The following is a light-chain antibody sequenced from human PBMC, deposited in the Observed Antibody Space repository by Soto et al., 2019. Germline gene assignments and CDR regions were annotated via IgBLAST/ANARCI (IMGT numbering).Light chain of an antibody. CDR2: GAS. CDR3: QQYNNWPPIT. V-gene: IGKV3D-15*01. Sequence: IVLTQSPATPSLSPGERATLSFRAIQCVSSSYLAWYQQKPGQAPRLLIYGASSRATGIPDRCSGSGSGTEFTLTISSLQSEDFAVYYCQQYNNWPPITFGQGTRLEIK. J-gene: IGKJ5*01. CDR1: QCVSSSY.